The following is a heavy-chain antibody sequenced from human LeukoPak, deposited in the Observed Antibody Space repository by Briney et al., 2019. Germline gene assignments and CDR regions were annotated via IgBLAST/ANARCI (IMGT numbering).Heavy chain of an antibody. J-gene: IGHJ4*02. D-gene: IGHD6-19*01. Sequence: PGGSLRLSCAASGFTFSSYAMTWVHQAPGKGLEWVSAISGSGGSIHYAGSVKGRFTISRDNSKNTLYLQMNNLRAEDTAVYYCAKGDGGWYAKFDYWGQGTLVTVSS. CDR2: ISGSGGSI. CDR1: GFTFSSYA. CDR3: AKGDGGWYAKFDY. V-gene: IGHV3-23*01.